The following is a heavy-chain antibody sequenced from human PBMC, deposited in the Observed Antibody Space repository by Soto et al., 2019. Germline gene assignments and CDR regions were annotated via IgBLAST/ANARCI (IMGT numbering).Heavy chain of an antibody. D-gene: IGHD6-6*01. J-gene: IGHJ4*02. Sequence: EVQLVETGGGLIQPGGSLRLSCAASGFTGSGNYMSWVRQAPGKGLEWVSVTYNGGGTYYADSVKGRFTISRDNSKNTLYLQMNSLRAEDTAVYYCASTRGSSYDYWGQGTLVTVSS. CDR3: ASTRGSSYDY. CDR1: GFTGSGNY. V-gene: IGHV3-53*02. CDR2: TYNGGGT.